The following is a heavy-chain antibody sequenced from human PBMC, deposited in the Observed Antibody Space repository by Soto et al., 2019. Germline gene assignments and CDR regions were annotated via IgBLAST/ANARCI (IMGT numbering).Heavy chain of an antibody. CDR1: GFTFGDYA. CDR3: TRDLNRRYAFDI. J-gene: IGHJ3*02. Sequence: GGSLRLSCTASGFTFGDYAMSWFRQAPGKGLEWVGFIRSNAYGGTTEYAAAGKGRFTISRDDSKSIAYLQMSSLKTEVTAVYYCTRDLNRRYAFDIWGQGTMVTVSS. CDR2: IRSNAYGGTT. V-gene: IGHV3-49*03.